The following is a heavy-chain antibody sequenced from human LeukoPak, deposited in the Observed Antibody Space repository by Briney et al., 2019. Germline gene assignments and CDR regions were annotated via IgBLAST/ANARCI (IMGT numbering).Heavy chain of an antibody. CDR3: ATDRDNSDWQKRFDS. J-gene: IGHJ4*02. CDR2: INQDASEI. Sequence: GGSLRLSCAASGFTLSTYWMNWYRQAPGEGLEWVGNINQDASEINYVDSVRGRFTISRDNAKNSLHLQMNSLRAEDTAVYYCATDRDNSDWQKRFDSWGQGTLVTVSS. D-gene: IGHD2-21*02. CDR1: GFTLSTYW. V-gene: IGHV3-7*01.